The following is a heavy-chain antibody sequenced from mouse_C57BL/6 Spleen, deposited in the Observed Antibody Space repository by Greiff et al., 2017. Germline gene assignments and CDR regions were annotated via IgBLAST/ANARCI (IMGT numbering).Heavy chain of an antibody. CDR2: ISRGGDYI. CDR3: TRDGAGSYYFDY. J-gene: IGHJ2*01. Sequence: EVKLQESGEGLVKPGGSLKLSCAASGFTFSSYAMSWVRQTPEKGLEWAAYISRGGDYIYYADTVKGRFTISRDNARNNLYLQMSSLKSEDTAMYYCTRDGAGSYYFDYWGQGTTLTVSS. CDR1: GFTFSSYA. D-gene: IGHD2-3*01. V-gene: IGHV5-9-1*02.